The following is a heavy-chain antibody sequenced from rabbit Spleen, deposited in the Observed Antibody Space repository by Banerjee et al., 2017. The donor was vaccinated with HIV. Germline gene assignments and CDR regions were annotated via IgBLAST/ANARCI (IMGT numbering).Heavy chain of an antibody. CDR2: IYTGSSGFT. D-gene: IGHD2-1*01. Sequence: QEQLVESGGDLVKPGASLTLTCTASGFSFSSSYYMCWVRQAPGKGLEWIGCIYTGSSGFTYFASWAKGRFTISKTSSTTVTLQMTSLTAADTATYFCARGNDWAFKLWGPGTLVTVS. CDR3: ARGNDWAFKL. J-gene: IGHJ4*01. V-gene: IGHV1S45*01. CDR1: GFSFSSSYY.